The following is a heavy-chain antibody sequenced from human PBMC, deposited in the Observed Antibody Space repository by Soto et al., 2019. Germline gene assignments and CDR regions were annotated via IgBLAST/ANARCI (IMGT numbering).Heavy chain of an antibody. CDR1: GYTFTGYY. Sequence: GASVKVSCKASGYTFTGYYMHWVRQAPGQGLEWMGWINPNSGGTNYTQKFQGWVTMTRDTSISTAYMELSRLRSDDTAVYYCARDVRDYYGMYVWGKGTTVTVSS. CDR2: INPNSGGT. J-gene: IGHJ6*04. V-gene: IGHV1-2*04. CDR3: ARDVRDYYGMYV.